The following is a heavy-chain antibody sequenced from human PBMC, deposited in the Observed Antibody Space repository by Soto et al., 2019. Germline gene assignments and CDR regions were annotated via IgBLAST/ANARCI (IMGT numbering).Heavy chain of an antibody. Sequence: SETLSLTCTVSGGSVSSGSYYWSWIRQPPGKGLEWIGYIYYSGSTNYNPSLKSRVTISVDTSKNQFSLKLSSVTAADTAVYYCARKHNIAGSFDSWGPGILVTVSS. CDR3: ARKHNIAGSFDS. V-gene: IGHV4-61*01. D-gene: IGHD2-21*01. CDR2: IYYSGST. J-gene: IGHJ4*02. CDR1: GGSVSSGSYY.